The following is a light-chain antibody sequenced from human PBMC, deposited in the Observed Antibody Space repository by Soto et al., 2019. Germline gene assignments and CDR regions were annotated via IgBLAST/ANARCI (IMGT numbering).Light chain of an antibody. J-gene: IGKJ1*01. CDR2: GAS. Sequence: EIVLTRSPGTLSLSPGDSATLSCRASQTVISDYLTWYQQTPGQAPRVLIYGASSRATDTPDRFSGRGSGTDFSLTISRLEPGDVAVYYCQVYGNSMWTFGQGTKVDIK. CDR3: QVYGNSMWT. V-gene: IGKV3-20*01. CDR1: QTVISDY.